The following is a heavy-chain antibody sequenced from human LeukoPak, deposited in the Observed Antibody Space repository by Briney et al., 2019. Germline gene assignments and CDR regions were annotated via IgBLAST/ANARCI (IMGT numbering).Heavy chain of an antibody. D-gene: IGHD6-19*01. J-gene: IGHJ4*02. CDR2: MNPNSGNT. Sequence: GASVKVSCKASGYTFTSYDINWVRQATGLGLEWMGWMNPNSGNTGYAQKFQGRVTITRNTSISTAYMELSSLRSEDTAVYYCARGFRGSGWPTSSPYFGYWGQGTLVTVSS. CDR3: ARGFRGSGWPTSSPYFGY. V-gene: IGHV1-8*03. CDR1: GYTFTSYD.